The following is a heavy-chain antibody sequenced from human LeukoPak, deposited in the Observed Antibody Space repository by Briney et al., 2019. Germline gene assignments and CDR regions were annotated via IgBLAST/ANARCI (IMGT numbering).Heavy chain of an antibody. CDR3: ARENSGSYREFDY. V-gene: IGHV4-4*07. Sequence: KTSETLSLTCTVSGGSISSYYWTWIRQPAGKGLGWIGRIYPSGSTNYNPSLKSRVTISVDTSKNQFSLKLSSVTAADTAVYYCARENSGSYREFDYWGQGTLVTVSS. CDR1: GGSISSYY. CDR2: IYPSGST. J-gene: IGHJ4*02. D-gene: IGHD1-26*01.